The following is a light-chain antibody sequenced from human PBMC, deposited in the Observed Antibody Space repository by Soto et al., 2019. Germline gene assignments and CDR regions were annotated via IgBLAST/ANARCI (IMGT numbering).Light chain of an antibody. CDR2: GAS. CDR3: QQYNNWPPWT. J-gene: IGKJ1*01. V-gene: IGKV3-15*01. CDR1: QGVSSK. Sequence: ELVMTQSPATLSVSPGESATLSCRASQGVSSKLAWYQQKPGQAPRLLIYGASIRATGIPARFSGSGSGTEFTLTISSLQSEDFAVYYCQQYNNWPPWTFGQGTKVELK.